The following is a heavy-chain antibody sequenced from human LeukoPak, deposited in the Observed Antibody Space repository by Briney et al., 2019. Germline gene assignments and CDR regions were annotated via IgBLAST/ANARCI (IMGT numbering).Heavy chain of an antibody. CDR3: VRGGYCTSSICYSLNAFDI. D-gene: IGHD2-2*01. CDR1: GFTFNNYE. Sequence: GASLRLSCAASGFTFNNYEMNWVRQAPGKGLEWVSYISPSGTTTYYADSVKGRFTISRDNAKSSLYLQMNSLRAEDTAVYYCVRGGYCTSSICYSLNAFDIWGQGTTFTVSS. CDR2: ISPSGTTT. V-gene: IGHV3-48*03. J-gene: IGHJ3*02.